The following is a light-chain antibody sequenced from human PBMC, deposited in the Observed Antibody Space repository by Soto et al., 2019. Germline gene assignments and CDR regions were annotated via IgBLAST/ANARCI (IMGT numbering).Light chain of an antibody. V-gene: IGLV2-14*01. CDR2: EVS. CDR1: SSDVGGYNY. CDR3: TSYSRYRVLV. J-gene: IGLJ7*01. Sequence: QSALTQPASVSGSPGQSITISCTGTSSDVGGYNYVSWYQQHPGKAPKLMIYEVSNRPSGVSNRFSGSKSGNTASLTISGLQAEDEADYYCTSYSRYRVLVFGGGTQLTVL.